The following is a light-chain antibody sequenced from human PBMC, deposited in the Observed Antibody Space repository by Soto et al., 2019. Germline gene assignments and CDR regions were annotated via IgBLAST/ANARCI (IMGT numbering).Light chain of an antibody. CDR3: TSYTSNTTWV. CDR2: EVR. V-gene: IGLV2-14*01. CDR1: SSDVGRYNY. Sequence: ALTQPAAVSGPPGQSITISCTGTSSDVGRYNYVSWYQQHPGKAPKLMIYEVRNRPSGVSNRFSASKSGNTASLTISGLQAEDEADYYCTSYTSNTTWVFGGGTKLTVL. J-gene: IGLJ3*02.